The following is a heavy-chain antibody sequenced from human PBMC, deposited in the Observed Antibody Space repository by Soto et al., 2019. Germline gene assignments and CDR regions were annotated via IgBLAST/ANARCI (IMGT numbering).Heavy chain of an antibody. CDR1: GGSFSGYY. CDR3: ARGGIAAAGTDFDY. Sequence: SSETLSLTCAVYGGSFSGYYWSWIRQPPGKGLEWIGEINHSGSTNYNPSLKSRVTISVDTSKNQFSLKLSSVTAADTAVYYCARGGIAAAGTDFDYWGQGTLVTVSS. CDR2: INHSGST. V-gene: IGHV4-34*01. D-gene: IGHD6-13*01. J-gene: IGHJ4*02.